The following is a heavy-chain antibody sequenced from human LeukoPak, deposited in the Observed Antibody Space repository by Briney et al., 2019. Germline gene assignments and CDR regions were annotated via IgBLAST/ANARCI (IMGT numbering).Heavy chain of an antibody. Sequence: SETLSLTCTVSGGSISSTGYYWGWIRQPPGKRLEWIGSIYRSGSAYYKPSLTSRVTLSVDTSKNQFSLKLSSVTASDTAVYYCARHRGYSYGYQDYWGQGTLVTVSS. CDR3: ARHRGYSYGYQDY. CDR2: IYRSGSA. CDR1: GGSISSTGYY. V-gene: IGHV4-39*01. J-gene: IGHJ4*02. D-gene: IGHD5-18*01.